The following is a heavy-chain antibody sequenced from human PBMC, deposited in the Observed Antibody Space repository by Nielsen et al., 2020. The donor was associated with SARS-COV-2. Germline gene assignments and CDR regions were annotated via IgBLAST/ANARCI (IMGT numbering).Heavy chain of an antibody. CDR3: ARDGSSSGYYRDAFDI. Sequence: ASVKVSCKASGYTFTSYYMHWVRQAPGQGLEWMGIINPSGGSTSYAQKFQGRVTMTRDTSISTAYMELSRLRSDDTAVYYCARDGSSSGYYRDAFDIWGQGTMVTVSS. V-gene: IGHV1-46*01. CDR1: GYTFTSYY. D-gene: IGHD3-22*01. CDR2: INPSGGST. J-gene: IGHJ3*02.